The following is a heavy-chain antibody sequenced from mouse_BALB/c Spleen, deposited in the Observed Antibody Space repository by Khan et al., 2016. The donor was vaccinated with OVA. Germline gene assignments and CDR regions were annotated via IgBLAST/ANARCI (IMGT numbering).Heavy chain of an antibody. V-gene: IGHV1-18*01. CDR1: GYSFTDYT. J-gene: IGHJ3*01. CDR2: INPYTGFT. CDR3: ARGNYYGSNSWFAY. Sequence: EVKLQESGPELVKPGASMKISCKASGYSFTDYTMNWVKQSHGKNLEWIGLINPYTGFTSYNQKFKGKATLTVDKSSSTAYMELLSLTSEDSAGYDCARGNYYGSNSWFAYWGQGTLVTVSA. D-gene: IGHD1-1*01.